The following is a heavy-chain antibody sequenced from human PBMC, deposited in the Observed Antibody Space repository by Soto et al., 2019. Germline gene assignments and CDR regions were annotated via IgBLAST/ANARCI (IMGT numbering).Heavy chain of an antibody. Sequence: QVQLVQSGAEVNKPGSSVKVSCKASGGTFSSHAVSWLRQAPGQGIEWMGGTILPVGTQNYAQKVQGRLKTHADEEMTPVYKELSSLTSEDTAVYYCARGPDYEGYFDLWGQGSLVTVSS. CDR2: TILPVGTQ. V-gene: IGHV1-69*12. CDR3: ARGPDYEGYFDL. CDR1: GGTFSSHA. J-gene: IGHJ5*02. D-gene: IGHD4-17*01.